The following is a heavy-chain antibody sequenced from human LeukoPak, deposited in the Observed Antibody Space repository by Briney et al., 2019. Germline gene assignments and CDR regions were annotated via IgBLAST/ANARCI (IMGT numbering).Heavy chain of an antibody. CDR1: GFTFSSFW. V-gene: IGHV3-7*01. CDR2: IKQDGSEK. D-gene: IGHD6-19*01. CDR3: ARDSSGPDY. Sequence: GGSLRLSCVASGFTFSSFWMSWVRQAPGKGLEWVANIKQDGSEKNYVDSVKGRFTISRDNAKNSLFLQMNSLRAEDTAVYFCARDSSGPDYWGQGTLVTVSS. J-gene: IGHJ4*02.